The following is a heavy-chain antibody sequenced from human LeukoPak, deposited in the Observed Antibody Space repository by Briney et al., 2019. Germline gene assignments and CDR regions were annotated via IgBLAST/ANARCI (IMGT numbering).Heavy chain of an antibody. CDR3: ARDGIAAAGFGY. CDR2: IIPIFGTA. Sequence: GSSVKVSCKASGGTFSSYAISWVRQAPGQGLDWMGRIIPIFGTANYAQKFQGRVTITTDESTSTAYMELSSLRSEDTAVYYCARDGIAAAGFGYWGQGTLVTVSS. CDR1: GGTFSSYA. J-gene: IGHJ4*02. D-gene: IGHD6-13*01. V-gene: IGHV1-69*05.